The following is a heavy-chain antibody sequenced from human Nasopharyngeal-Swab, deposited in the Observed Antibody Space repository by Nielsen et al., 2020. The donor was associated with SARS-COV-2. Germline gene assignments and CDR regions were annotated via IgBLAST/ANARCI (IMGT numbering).Heavy chain of an antibody. Sequence: SETLSLTCTVSGGSISSGGYYWSWIRQHPGKGLEWIGYIYYSGSTYYNPSLKSRVTISVDTSKNQFSLKLSSVTAADTAVYYCARTRFRAFDIWGQGTMVTVSS. CDR2: IYYSGST. CDR3: ARTRFRAFDI. V-gene: IGHV4-30-4*08. CDR1: GGSISSGGYY. J-gene: IGHJ3*02.